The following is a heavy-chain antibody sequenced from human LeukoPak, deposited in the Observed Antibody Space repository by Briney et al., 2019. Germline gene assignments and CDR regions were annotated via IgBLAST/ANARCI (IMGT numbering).Heavy chain of an antibody. D-gene: IGHD6-13*01. J-gene: IGHJ2*01. V-gene: IGHV1-18*01. CDR1: GYTFTSYG. Sequence: ASVKVSCKASGYTFTSYGLAWVRQAPGQGLEWIGWTSPYNGNADYAQDLQGRVTMTTDTSTSTAYMELRSLRSDDTGVYYCVRDGYVDLWGRGTLVTVSS. CDR3: VRDGYVDL. CDR2: TSPYNGNA.